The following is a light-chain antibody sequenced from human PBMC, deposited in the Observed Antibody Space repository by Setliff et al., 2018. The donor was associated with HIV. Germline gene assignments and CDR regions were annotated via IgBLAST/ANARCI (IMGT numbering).Light chain of an antibody. Sequence: QSVLTQPASVSGSPGQSITISCTGTSSDVGSYNSVYWYQQHPGKAPKLMIYEGNKRPSGVSNRFSGSKSGNTASLTISGLQAEDEADYYCCSYAGSNTWVFGGGTKVTVL. V-gene: IGLV2-23*01. J-gene: IGLJ3*02. CDR2: EGN. CDR3: CSYAGSNTWV. CDR1: SSDVGSYNS.